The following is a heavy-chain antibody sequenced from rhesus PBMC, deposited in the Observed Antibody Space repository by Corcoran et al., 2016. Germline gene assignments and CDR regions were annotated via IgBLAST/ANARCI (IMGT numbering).Heavy chain of an antibody. Sequence: QLQLQESGPGLVKPSETLSLTCAVSGYSISSGYGWSWIRQSPGKGLEWIAFFFYSGSTSYNPSLKSRVTISRDTSKNQFSLNLNSVTAADTAVYYCVRDNNNYVYWYFDLWGPGTPITISS. J-gene: IGHJ2*01. V-gene: IGHV4-122*02. CDR2: FFYSGST. CDR1: GYSISSGYG. D-gene: IGHD3-22*01. CDR3: VRDNNNYVYWYFDL.